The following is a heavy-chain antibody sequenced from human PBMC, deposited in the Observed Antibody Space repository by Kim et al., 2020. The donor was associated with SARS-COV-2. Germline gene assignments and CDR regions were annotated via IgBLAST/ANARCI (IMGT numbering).Heavy chain of an antibody. D-gene: IGHD3-16*02. V-gene: IGHV4-39*01. J-gene: IGHJ4*02. Sequence: KSRVTISVDTSKNQFSLKLSSVTAADTAVYYCARRPPAGITFGGVIVFDYWGQGTLVTVSS. CDR3: ARRPPAGITFGGVIVFDY.